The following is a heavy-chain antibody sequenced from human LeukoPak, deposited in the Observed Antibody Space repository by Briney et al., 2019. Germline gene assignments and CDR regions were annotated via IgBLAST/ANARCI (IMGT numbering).Heavy chain of an antibody. J-gene: IGHJ4*02. D-gene: IGHD6-6*01. CDR3: ARATHTSTWSKIDS. CDR1: GGSISNYY. V-gene: IGHV4-59*01. Sequence: PSETLSLTCTVSGGSISNYYWSWIRQSPEKGLEWIGYIYYSGSTNYNPSLKSRVTISLDTSRNHFSLKLTSVTAADTAFYYCARATHTSTWSKIDSRGQGILVTVSS. CDR2: IYYSGST.